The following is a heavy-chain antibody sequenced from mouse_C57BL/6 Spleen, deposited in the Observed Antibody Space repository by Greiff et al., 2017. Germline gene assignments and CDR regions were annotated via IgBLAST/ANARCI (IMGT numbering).Heavy chain of an antibody. CDR2: IWTGGGT. CDR3: ARNSGSSYDFYY. J-gene: IGHJ2*01. V-gene: IGHV2-9-1*01. D-gene: IGHD1-1*01. Sequence: QVQLQQSGPGLVAPSQSLSLTCTVSGFSLTSYAISWVRQPPGQGLEWLGVIWTGGGTNYNSAHKSRLSISKDNSKSQVILKRNSLQTDATARYYGARNSGSSYDFYYWGQGTTLTVSS. CDR1: GFSLTSYA.